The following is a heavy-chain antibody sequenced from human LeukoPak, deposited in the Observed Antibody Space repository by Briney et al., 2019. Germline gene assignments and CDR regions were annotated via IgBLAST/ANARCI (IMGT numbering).Heavy chain of an antibody. CDR3: ARGVGGSYSPLDAFDI. Sequence: ASVKVSCKASGYTFTGYYMHWVRQAPGQGPEWMGVISPSGGSTTYAQKFQGRVTLTRDMSTSTDYLELSSLRSEDTAVYYCARGVGGSYSPLDAFDIWGQGTMVTVSS. J-gene: IGHJ3*02. V-gene: IGHV1-46*01. D-gene: IGHD1-26*01. CDR2: ISPSGGST. CDR1: GYTFTGYY.